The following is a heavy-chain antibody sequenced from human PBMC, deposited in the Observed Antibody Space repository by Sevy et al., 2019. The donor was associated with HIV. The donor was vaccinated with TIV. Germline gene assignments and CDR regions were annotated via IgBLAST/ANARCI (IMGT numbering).Heavy chain of an antibody. CDR3: ARSNDYVWGSYRWFDY. CDR1: GYSFTSYW. CDR2: IYPGDSDT. D-gene: IGHD3-16*02. V-gene: IGHV5-51*01. J-gene: IGHJ4*02. Sequence: GESLKISCKGSGYSFTSYWIGWVRQMPGKGLEWMGIIYPGDSDTRYSPSFQGQVTISVDKSISTAYLQWSSLKASDTAMYYCARSNDYVWGSYRWFDYWGQGTLVTVSS.